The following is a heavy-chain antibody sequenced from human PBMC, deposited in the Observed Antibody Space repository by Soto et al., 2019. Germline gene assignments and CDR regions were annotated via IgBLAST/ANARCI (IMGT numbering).Heavy chain of an antibody. CDR1: GFTFSSYG. J-gene: IGHJ1*01. CDR3: AKDLYEVVAARYFQH. Sequence: GGSLRLSCAASGFTFSSYGMHWVRQAPGKGLEWVAVISYDGSNKYYADSVKGRFTISRDNSKNTLYLQMNSLRAEDTAVYYCAKDLYEVVAARYFQHWGQGTLVTVSS. V-gene: IGHV3-30*18. D-gene: IGHD2-15*01. CDR2: ISYDGSNK.